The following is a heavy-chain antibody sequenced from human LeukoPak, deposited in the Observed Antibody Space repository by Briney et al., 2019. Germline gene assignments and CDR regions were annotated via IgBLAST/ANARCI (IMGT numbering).Heavy chain of an antibody. V-gene: IGHV1-69*05. D-gene: IGHD6-19*01. J-gene: IGHJ4*02. CDR3: ARESLGQGQWLVQYY. CDR1: GGTFSSYA. Sequence: GASVKVSCKASGGTFSSYAISWVRQAPGQGLEWMGGIIPIFGTANYAQKFQGRVTITTDESTSTAYMELSSLRSEDTAVYYCARESLGQGQWLVQYYWGQGTLVTVSS. CDR2: IIPIFGTA.